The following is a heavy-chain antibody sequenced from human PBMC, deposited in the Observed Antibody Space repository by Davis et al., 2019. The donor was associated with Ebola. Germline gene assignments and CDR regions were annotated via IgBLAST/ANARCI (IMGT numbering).Heavy chain of an antibody. Sequence: MPGGSLRLSCTVSGGSILSYSWSWIRQPPGKGLEWIGFVHFIGNTKNNPSLTSRVTISRDASENQFSLKLTSVTAADTAVYYCARGGVGGALAAGSDYWGQGALVTVSS. CDR3: ARGGVGGALAAGSDY. D-gene: IGHD2-15*01. CDR1: GGSILSYS. J-gene: IGHJ4*02. CDR2: VHFIGNT. V-gene: IGHV4-59*01.